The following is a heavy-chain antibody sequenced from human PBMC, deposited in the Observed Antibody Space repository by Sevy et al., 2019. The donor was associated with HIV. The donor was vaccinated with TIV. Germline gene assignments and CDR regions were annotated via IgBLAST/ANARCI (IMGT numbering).Heavy chain of an antibody. D-gene: IGHD3-3*01. CDR2: IKQDGSEK. CDR3: AREGGGYYDFWSGYGGNYYYGMDV. CDR1: GFTFSSYW. Sequence: GGSLRLSCAASGFTFSSYWMSWVRQAPGKGLEWVANIKQDGSEKYYVDSVKGRFTISRDNAKNSLYLQMNSLRAEDTVVYYCAREGGGYYDFWSGYGGNYYYGMDVWGQGTTVTVSS. V-gene: IGHV3-7*01. J-gene: IGHJ6*02.